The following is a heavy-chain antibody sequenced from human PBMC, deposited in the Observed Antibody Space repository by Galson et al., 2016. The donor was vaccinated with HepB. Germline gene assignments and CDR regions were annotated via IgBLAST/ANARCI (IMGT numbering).Heavy chain of an antibody. J-gene: IGHJ6*02. Sequence: SLRLSCAASGFTFSDHYMDWVRQAPGKGLEWVGRSRNKANRCTTEYAATVKGRFTISSDDSKNSLYLQMNSLKIEDTAVCYCARGYCSSTSPCGMDVWGQGPTVTVSS. CDR3: ARGYCSSTSPCGMDV. V-gene: IGHV3-72*01. D-gene: IGHD2-2*01. CDR1: GFTFSDHY. CDR2: SRNKANRCTT.